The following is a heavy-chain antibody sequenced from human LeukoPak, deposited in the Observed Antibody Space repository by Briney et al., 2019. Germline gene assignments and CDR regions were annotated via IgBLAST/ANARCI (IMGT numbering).Heavy chain of an antibody. D-gene: IGHD5-18*01. CDR3: ARVGSEGYSYGYVRGSWFDP. V-gene: IGHV1-18*01. J-gene: IGHJ5*02. CDR1: GYTFTSYG. Sequence: GASVKVSCKASGYTFTSYGISWVRQAPGQGLEWMGWISAYNGNTNYAQKLQGRVTMTTDTSTSTAYMELRSLRSDDTAVYYCARVGSEGYSYGYVRGSWFDPWGQGTLVTVSS. CDR2: ISAYNGNT.